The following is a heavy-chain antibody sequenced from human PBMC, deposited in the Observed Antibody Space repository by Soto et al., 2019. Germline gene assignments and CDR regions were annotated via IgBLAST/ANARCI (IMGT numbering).Heavy chain of an antibody. Sequence: GGALRLSCAASGFTFSSYAMSWVRHAPGKGLEWVSAISGSGGSRYYADSGKGRFTICRHNSKNTLSLQMNSLRAEDTAVYYCAKKAVRGVYYTWFDPWGQGTLVPVSS. CDR1: GFTFSSYA. CDR3: AKKAVRGVYYTWFDP. CDR2: ISGSGGSR. V-gene: IGHV3-23*01. J-gene: IGHJ5*02. D-gene: IGHD3-10*01.